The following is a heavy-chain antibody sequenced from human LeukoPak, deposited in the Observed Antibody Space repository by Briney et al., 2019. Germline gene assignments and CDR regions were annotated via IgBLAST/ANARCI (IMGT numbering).Heavy chain of an antibody. D-gene: IGHD6-19*01. CDR1: GFTFSSYS. CDR2: LTSSSSYI. Sequence: PGGSLRLSCAASGFTFSSYSMNWVRQAPGKGREWVSSLTSSSSYIYYADSVKGRFTISRDNVKNSLYLQMNSLRAEDTAVYYCARDGSPTSSGWYGPEVYWGQGTLVTVSS. CDR3: ARDGSPTSSGWYGPEVY. J-gene: IGHJ4*02. V-gene: IGHV3-21*01.